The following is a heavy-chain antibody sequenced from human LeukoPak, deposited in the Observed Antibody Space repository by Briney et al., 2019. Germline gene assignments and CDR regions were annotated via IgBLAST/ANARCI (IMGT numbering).Heavy chain of an antibody. CDR1: GGSFSGYY. D-gene: IGHD3-10*01. CDR2: INHSGST. V-gene: IGHV4-34*01. Sequence: RSSETLSLTCAVYGGSFSGYYWSWIRQPPGKGLEWIGEINHSGSTNYNPSLKSRVTISVDTSKNQFSLKLSSVTAADTAVYYCARTGYGSGSYEDYWGQGTLVTVSS. J-gene: IGHJ4*02. CDR3: ARTGYGSGSYEDY.